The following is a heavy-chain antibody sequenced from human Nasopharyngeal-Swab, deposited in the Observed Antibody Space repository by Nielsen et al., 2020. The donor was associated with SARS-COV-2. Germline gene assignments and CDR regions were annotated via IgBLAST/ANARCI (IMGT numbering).Heavy chain of an antibody. CDR1: GGTFSSYA. CDR2: IIPIFGTA. Sequence: SVKVSCKASGGTFSSYAISWVRQAPGQGLEWMGGIIPIFGTANYAQKFQGRATITADESTSTAYMELSSLRSEDTAVYYCARNPGVVLEYGWFDPWGQGTLVTVSS. CDR3: ARNPGVVLEYGWFDP. D-gene: IGHD3-3*01. J-gene: IGHJ5*02. V-gene: IGHV1-69*13.